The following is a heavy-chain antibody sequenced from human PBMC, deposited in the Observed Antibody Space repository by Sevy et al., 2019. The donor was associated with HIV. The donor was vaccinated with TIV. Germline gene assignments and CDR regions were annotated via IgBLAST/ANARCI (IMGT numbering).Heavy chain of an antibody. J-gene: IGHJ3*02. V-gene: IGHV3-23*01. CDR3: AKDSIVVRRGAFDI. D-gene: IGHD3-22*01. CDR2: ISGSGGST. Sequence: GGSLRLSCAASGFTFSSYAMSWVRQAPGKGLEWVSAISGSGGSTYYADSVKGRFTISRDNSKHTLYLQMNSLRAEDTALYYCAKDSIVVRRGAFDIWGQGTMVTVSS. CDR1: GFTFSSYA.